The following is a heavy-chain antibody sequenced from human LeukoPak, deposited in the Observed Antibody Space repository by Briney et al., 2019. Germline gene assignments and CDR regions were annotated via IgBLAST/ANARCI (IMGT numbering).Heavy chain of an antibody. Sequence: GGSLRLSCAASGFTFSSYAVSWVRQAPGKGLEWVAAISGSGSNTYYADYVKGRFTISRDNSKNTLYVQVNSLGTEDTAAYYCAKGSYYDSSGSFYFDYWGQGTLVTVSS. CDR3: AKGSYYDSSGSFYFDY. V-gene: IGHV3-23*01. CDR2: ISGSGSNT. CDR1: GFTFSSYA. D-gene: IGHD3-22*01. J-gene: IGHJ4*02.